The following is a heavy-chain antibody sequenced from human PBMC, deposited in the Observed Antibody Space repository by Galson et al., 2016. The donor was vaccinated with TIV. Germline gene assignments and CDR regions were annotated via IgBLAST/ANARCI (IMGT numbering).Heavy chain of an antibody. CDR1: KYTFIGYY. J-gene: IGHJ4*02. CDR3: ARALVASIVDLDY. D-gene: IGHD2-8*02. CDR2: INPSSGGT. V-gene: IGHV1-2*06. Sequence: SVKVSCKASKYTFIGYYMNWVRQAPGRGLEWMGRINPSSGGTDYAQKFQGRVTMTRDTSINTAYLELTSLTSDDTAVYYCARALVASIVDLDYWGPGTLVTVSS.